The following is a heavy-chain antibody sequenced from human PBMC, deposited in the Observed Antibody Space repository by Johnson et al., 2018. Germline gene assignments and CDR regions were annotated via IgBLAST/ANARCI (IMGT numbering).Heavy chain of an antibody. CDR1: GGSFSGYY. D-gene: IGHD1-26*01. CDR3: ASSLAGATREGYYYYYMDV. Sequence: QVQLQQWGAGLLKPSETLSLTCAVYGGSFSGYYWSWIRQPPGKGLEWIGEINHSGSTNYNPSLKSRVTISVDTSKNQFSRKLSSVTAADTAVYYCASSLAGATREGYYYYYMDVWGKGTTVTVSS. V-gene: IGHV4-34*01. CDR2: INHSGST. J-gene: IGHJ6*03.